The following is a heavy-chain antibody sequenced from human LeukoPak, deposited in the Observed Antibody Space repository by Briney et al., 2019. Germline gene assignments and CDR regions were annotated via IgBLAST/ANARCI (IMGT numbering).Heavy chain of an antibody. D-gene: IGHD2-2*01. Sequence: SQTLSLTCTVSGGSISSGGYYWSWIRQHPGKGLEWIGYIYYSGSTYYNPSLKSRVTISVDTSKNRFSLKLSSVTAADTAVYYCGRYCSSTSCYGYNWFDPWGQGTLVTVSS. CDR2: IYYSGST. CDR1: GGSISSGGYY. CDR3: GRYCSSTSCYGYNWFDP. V-gene: IGHV4-31*03. J-gene: IGHJ5*02.